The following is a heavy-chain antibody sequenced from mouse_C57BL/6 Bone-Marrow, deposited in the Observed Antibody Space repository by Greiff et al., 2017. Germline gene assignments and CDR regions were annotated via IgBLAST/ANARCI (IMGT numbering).Heavy chain of an antibody. J-gene: IGHJ3*01. CDR3: ARTYYSNFGFAY. Sequence: VKLQQSGAELARPGASVKMSCKASGYTFTSYTMHWVKQRPGQGLEWIGYINPSSGYTKYNQKFKDKATLTADKSSSTAYMQLSSLTSEDSAVYYCARTYYSNFGFAYGGQGTLVTVSA. D-gene: IGHD2-5*01. V-gene: IGHV1-4*01. CDR1: GYTFTSYT. CDR2: INPSSGYT.